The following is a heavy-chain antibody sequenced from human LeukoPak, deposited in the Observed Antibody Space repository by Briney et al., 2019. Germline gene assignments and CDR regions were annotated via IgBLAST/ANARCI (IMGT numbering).Heavy chain of an antibody. V-gene: IGHV4-61*02. CDR1: GGSISSGSYY. Sequence: PSETLSLTCTVSGGSISSGSYYWSWIRQPAGKGLEWIGRIYTSGSTNYNPSLKSRVTISVDTSKNQFSLKLSSVTAADTAVYYCARGNDYGDYWDSDNWFDPWGQGTLVTVSS. CDR3: ARGNDYGDYWDSDNWFDP. J-gene: IGHJ5*02. D-gene: IGHD4-17*01. CDR2: IYTSGST.